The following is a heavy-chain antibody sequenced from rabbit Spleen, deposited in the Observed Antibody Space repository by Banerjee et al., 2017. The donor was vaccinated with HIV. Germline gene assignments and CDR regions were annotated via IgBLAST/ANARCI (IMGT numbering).Heavy chain of an antibody. J-gene: IGHJ6*01. D-gene: IGHD1-1*01. CDR1: GVSFSGASY. V-gene: IGHV1S40*01. CDR2: IAGSSSGFT. Sequence: QSLEESGGDLVKPGASLTLTCIASGVSFSGASYMCWVRQAPGKGLEWISCIAGSSSGFTYSATWAKGRFTISKTSSTTVTLQMTRLTAADTATYFCARDTSSSFSSYGMDLWGPGTLVTVS. CDR3: ARDTSSSFSSYGMDL.